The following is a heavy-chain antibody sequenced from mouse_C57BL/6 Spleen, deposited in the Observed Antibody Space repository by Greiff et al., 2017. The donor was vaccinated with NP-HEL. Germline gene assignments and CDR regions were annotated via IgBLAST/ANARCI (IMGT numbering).Heavy chain of an antibody. CDR2: IHPNSGST. CDR1: GYTFTSYW. V-gene: IGHV1-64*01. D-gene: IGHD2-4*01. Sequence: VQLQQSGAELVKPGASVKLSCKASGYTFTSYWMHWVKQRPGQGLEWIGMIHPNSGSTNYNEKFKSKATLTVDKSSSTAYMQLSSLTSEDSAVYYCATFYYDYDEGDWGQGTTLTVSS. CDR3: ATFYYDYDEGD. J-gene: IGHJ2*01.